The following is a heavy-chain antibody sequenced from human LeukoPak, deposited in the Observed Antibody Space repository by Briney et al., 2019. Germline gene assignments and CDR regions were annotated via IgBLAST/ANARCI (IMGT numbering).Heavy chain of an antibody. D-gene: IGHD3-10*02. Sequence: ASVKVSCKASGYTFTSYDINWVRQATGQGLGWMGWMNPNSGNTGYAQKFQGRVSMTRDTSISTAYMELSSLRSEDTAVYYCARGPVEAVFGVSTEDWGQGTTVTVSS. J-gene: IGHJ6*02. CDR1: GYTFTSYD. V-gene: IGHV1-8*01. CDR2: MNPNSGNT. CDR3: ARGPVEAVFGVSTED.